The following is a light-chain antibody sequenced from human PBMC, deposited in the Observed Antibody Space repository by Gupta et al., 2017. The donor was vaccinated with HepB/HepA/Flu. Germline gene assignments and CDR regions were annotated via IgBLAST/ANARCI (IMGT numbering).Light chain of an antibody. CDR1: PNLSNY. CDR2: AAT. V-gene: IGKV1-39*01. CDR3: QQTYRNIS. J-gene: IGKJ3*01. Sequence: IQMKQSPSSLPASVGDSVTITCRGGPNLSNYLSWYQQRPGKAPKLLIYAATNVQTGVSSRFSGSASVTGFTLTISNLQPEDFATYYCQQTYRNISFGPGTKVDVK.